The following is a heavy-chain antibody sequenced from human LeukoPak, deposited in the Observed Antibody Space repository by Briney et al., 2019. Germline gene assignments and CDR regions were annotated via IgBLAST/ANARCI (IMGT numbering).Heavy chain of an antibody. CDR1: GYTFTSYA. CDR3: ARGDYYDSSGYYDLDY. V-gene: IGHV1-46*01. CDR2: INPSGGST. Sequence: ASVKVSCKASGYTFTSYAISWVRQAPGQGLEWMGIINPSGGSTSYAQKFQGRVTMTRDMSTSTVYMELSSLRSEDTAVYYCARGDYYDSSGYYDLDYWGQGTLVTVSS. D-gene: IGHD3-22*01. J-gene: IGHJ4*02.